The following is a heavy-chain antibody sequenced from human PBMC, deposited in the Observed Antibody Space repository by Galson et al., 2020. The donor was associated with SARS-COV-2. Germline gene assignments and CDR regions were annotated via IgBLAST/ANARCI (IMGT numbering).Heavy chain of an antibody. V-gene: IGHV4-61*02. CDR1: GGSISSGTYY. Sequence: SETLSLTCTVSGGSISSGTYYWSWIRQPAGKGLEWIGRIYTSGSTDYNPSLKSRVTISVDTSKNQFSLTLTSVTAADTAVYYCVRWLWGYCSGSCGLDYWGQGTLVTVSS. CDR3: VRWLWGYCSGSCGLDY. CDR2: IYTSGST. J-gene: IGHJ4*02. D-gene: IGHD3-10*01.